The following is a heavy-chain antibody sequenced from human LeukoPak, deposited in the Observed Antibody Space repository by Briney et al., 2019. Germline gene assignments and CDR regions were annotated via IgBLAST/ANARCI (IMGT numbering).Heavy chain of an antibody. Sequence: GGSLRLSCAASGFAFSSYGMSWVRQAPGKGMEWVAAISGSGGSTYYADSVKGRFTISRDHSKNTLYLQMNSLRAEDTAVYYCARGTLNIPGEHGAFDYWGQGTLVTVSS. CDR3: ARGTLNIPGEHGAFDY. V-gene: IGHV3-23*01. J-gene: IGHJ4*02. CDR2: ISGSGGST. CDR1: GFAFSSYG. D-gene: IGHD1-14*01.